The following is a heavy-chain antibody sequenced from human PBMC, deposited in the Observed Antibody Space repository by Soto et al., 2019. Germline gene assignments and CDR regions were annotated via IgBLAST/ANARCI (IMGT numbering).Heavy chain of an antibody. Sequence: SETLSLTCTVSGGSVSSGSYYWSWIRQPPGKGLEWIGYIYYSGSTNYNPSLKSRVTISVDTSKNQFSLKLGSVTAADTAVYYCARGDCSSTSCPPSAPGFDYWGQGTLVTVSS. V-gene: IGHV4-61*01. CDR3: ARGDCSSTSCPPSAPGFDY. CDR2: IYYSGST. J-gene: IGHJ4*02. CDR1: GGSVSSGSYY. D-gene: IGHD2-2*01.